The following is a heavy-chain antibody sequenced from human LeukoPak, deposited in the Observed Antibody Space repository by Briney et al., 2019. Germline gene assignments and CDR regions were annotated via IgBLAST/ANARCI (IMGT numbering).Heavy chain of an antibody. J-gene: IGHJ4*02. V-gene: IGHV3-74*01. CDR3: ARGRPHGNDY. CDR1: GFTFSSYW. CDR2: IASDGSST. Sequence: GGSLRLSCAASGFTFSSYWMNWDRQAPGKGLVWVSRIASDGSSTTYADSVKGRFSISRDNAKNTLYLQMNSLRVEDTAVYYCARGRPHGNDYWGQGTLVTVSA. D-gene: IGHD4-23*01.